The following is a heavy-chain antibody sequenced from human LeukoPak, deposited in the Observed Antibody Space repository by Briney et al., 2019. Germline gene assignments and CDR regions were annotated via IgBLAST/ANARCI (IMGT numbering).Heavy chain of an antibody. CDR1: GFILSNYW. CDR2: IKEDGSEI. J-gene: IGHJ4*02. D-gene: IGHD3-10*01. Sequence: GGSLRPSCAASGFILSNYWMTWVRQTPGKGLEFVANIKEDGSEIFYLDSVKGRFTISRDNAKNSVYLQMNSLRAEDTAVYYCARSPDGVDNWGQGTLVTVSS. CDR3: ARSPDGVDN. V-gene: IGHV3-7*01.